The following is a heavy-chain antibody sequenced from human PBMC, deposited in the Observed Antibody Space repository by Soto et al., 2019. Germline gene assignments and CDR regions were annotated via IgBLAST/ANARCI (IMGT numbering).Heavy chain of an antibody. J-gene: IGHJ3*02. Sequence: QVQLVQSGAEVKKPGSSVKVSCKASGGTFSSYTISWVRQAPGQGLEWMGRIIPILGIANYAQKFQGRVTITADKSTSTAYMELSSLRSEDTAVYYCARTTREGAFDIWGQGTMFTVSS. D-gene: IGHD4-17*01. CDR1: GGTFSSYT. CDR2: IIPILGIA. CDR3: ARTTREGAFDI. V-gene: IGHV1-69*02.